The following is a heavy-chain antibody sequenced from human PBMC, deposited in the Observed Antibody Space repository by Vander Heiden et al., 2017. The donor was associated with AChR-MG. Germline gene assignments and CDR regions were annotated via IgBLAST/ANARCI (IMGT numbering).Heavy chain of an antibody. D-gene: IGHD5-12*01. CDR3: ARDLEYRTSSDAYDL. Sequence: QMRLEQSAAEVKRPGASVKLSCRASGYIFTHYAIHWVRQAPGQGLEWMGWFNVGKDTTRIPQKFEGRVTLTKDTSALTAYMELSGLRSEDTAVYYCARDLEYRTSSDAYDLWGQGTVLTVSS. V-gene: IGHV1-3*01. CDR1: GYIFTHYA. J-gene: IGHJ3*01. CDR2: FNVGKDTT.